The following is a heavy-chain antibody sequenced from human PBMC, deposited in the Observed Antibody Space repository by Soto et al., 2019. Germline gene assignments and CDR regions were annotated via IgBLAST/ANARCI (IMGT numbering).Heavy chain of an antibody. J-gene: IGHJ6*02. CDR3: ARSMYITSAQLYYGMDV. CDR2: MYHSGIT. V-gene: IGHV4-38-2*01. CDR1: GYSIRSGYF. D-gene: IGHD6-6*01. Sequence: SETLSLTCAVSGYSIRSGYFWGWIRQPPGKGLEWIGSMYHSGITCYNLSLKSRVTISVDTSKNQLSLKLSSATAADTAVYYCARSMYITSAQLYYGMDVWGQGTTVTVSS.